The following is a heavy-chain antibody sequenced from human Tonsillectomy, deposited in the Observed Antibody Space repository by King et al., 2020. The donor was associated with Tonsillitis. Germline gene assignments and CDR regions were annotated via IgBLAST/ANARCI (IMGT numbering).Heavy chain of an antibody. CDR2: INPNSGGT. CDR1: GYTFTGYY. CDR3: ARAPPRIVGATDFDY. D-gene: IGHD1-26*01. J-gene: IGHJ4*02. Sequence: VQLVESGAEVKKPGASVKVSCKASGYTFTGYYMHWVRQAPGQGLEWMGWINPNSGGTNCAQKFQGWVTMTRDTSISTAYMELSRLRSDDTAVYYCARAPPRIVGATDFDYWGQGTLVTVSS. V-gene: IGHV1-2*04.